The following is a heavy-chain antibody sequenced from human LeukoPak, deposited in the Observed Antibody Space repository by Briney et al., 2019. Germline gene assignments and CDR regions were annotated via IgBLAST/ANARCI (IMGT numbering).Heavy chain of an antibody. CDR2: ISGSGGST. V-gene: IGHV3-23*01. D-gene: IGHD5-18*01. CDR1: GFTFSSYA. Sequence: GGSLRLSCAASGFTFSSYAMSWVRQAPGKGLEWVSAISGSGGSTYYADSVKGRFTISRDNSKNTLYLQMNSLRAEDTAVYYCARFGYSYGLGYWGQGTLVTVSS. CDR3: ARFGYSYGLGY. J-gene: IGHJ4*02.